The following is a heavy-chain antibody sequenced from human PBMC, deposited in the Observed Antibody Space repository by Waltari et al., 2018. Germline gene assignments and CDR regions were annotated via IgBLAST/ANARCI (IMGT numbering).Heavy chain of an antibody. J-gene: IGHJ4*02. D-gene: IGHD3-10*01. Sequence: QVHLQESGPGLVKPSETLSLTCTVSNGSLNNHYWSWIRQPAGKGLEWVGYSYTTGSTNYNPSLKSRVTISIDTSKTHFSLKLTSVTAADTAVYYCARSPSGPRGYWGQGTLVTVSS. CDR1: NGSLNNHY. CDR3: ARSPSGPRGY. CDR2: SYTTGST. V-gene: IGHV4-4*09.